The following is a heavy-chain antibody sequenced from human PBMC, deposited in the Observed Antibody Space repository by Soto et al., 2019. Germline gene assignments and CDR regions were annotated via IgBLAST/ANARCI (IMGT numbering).Heavy chain of an antibody. CDR2: IIPIFGTA. J-gene: IGHJ4*02. Sequence: QVQLVQSGAEVKKPGSSVKVSCKASGGTFSSYAISWVRQAPGQGLEWMGGIIPIFGTANYAQKFQGRVTITADKSTSTAYMELSSLRFEDTAVYYCARGGAVGCSSGSCYGIDYWGQGNLVTVSS. V-gene: IGHV1-69*06. CDR3: ARGGAVGCSSGSCYGIDY. CDR1: GGTFSSYA. D-gene: IGHD2-15*01.